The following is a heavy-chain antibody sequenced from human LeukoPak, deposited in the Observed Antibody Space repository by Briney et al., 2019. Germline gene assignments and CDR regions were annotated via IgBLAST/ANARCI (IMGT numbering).Heavy chain of an antibody. Sequence: GGSLRLSCAASGFTFDDYAMHWVRQAPGKGLEWVSGISWNSGSIGYADSVKGRFTISRDNAKNSLYLQMNSLRAEDTALYYCAKDGNYYGSGSYYRNWGQGTLVTVSS. V-gene: IGHV3-9*01. CDR1: GFTFDDYA. J-gene: IGHJ4*02. D-gene: IGHD3-10*01. CDR2: ISWNSGSI. CDR3: AKDGNYYGSGSYYRN.